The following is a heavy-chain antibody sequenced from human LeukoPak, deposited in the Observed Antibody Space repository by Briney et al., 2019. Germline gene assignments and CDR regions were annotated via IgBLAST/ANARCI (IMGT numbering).Heavy chain of an antibody. V-gene: IGHV3-30*02. Sequence: PGGSLRLSCAASGFTFNNYGMHWVRQAPGKGLEWVAFIRYDGSNKYYADSVKGRFIISRDNSKNSVYLQLNSLRPEDTAMYYCVSMVRGIGYWGQGTLVTVSS. D-gene: IGHD3-10*01. CDR1: GFTFNNYG. J-gene: IGHJ4*02. CDR3: VSMVRGIGY. CDR2: IRYDGSNK.